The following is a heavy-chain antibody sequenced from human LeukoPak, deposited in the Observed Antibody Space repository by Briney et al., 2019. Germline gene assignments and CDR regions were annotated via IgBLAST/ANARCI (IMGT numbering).Heavy chain of an antibody. CDR1: GGSISSSSYY. D-gene: IGHD2-2*01. J-gene: IGHJ4*02. CDR2: IYYSGST. Sequence: PSETLSLTCTVSGGSISSSSYYWGWIRQPPRKGLEWIGSIYYSGSTYYNPSLKSRVTISVDTSKNQFSLKLSSVTAADTAVYYCATADSTSWVDYWGQGTLVTVSS. V-gene: IGHV4-39*07. CDR3: ATADSTSWVDY.